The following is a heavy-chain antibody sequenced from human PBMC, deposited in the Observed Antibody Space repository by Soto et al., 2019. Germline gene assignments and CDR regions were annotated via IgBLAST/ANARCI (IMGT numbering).Heavy chain of an antibody. Sequence: SLRLSCAASGFTFSSYAMHWVRQAPGKGLEWVAVISYDGSNKYYADSVKGRFTISRDNSKNTLYLQMNSLRAEDTAVYYCARKSTKLELRYYYYYGMDVWGQGTTVTVSS. J-gene: IGHJ6*02. CDR1: GFTFSSYA. V-gene: IGHV3-30-3*01. CDR2: ISYDGSNK. D-gene: IGHD1-7*01. CDR3: ARKSTKLELRYYYYYGMDV.